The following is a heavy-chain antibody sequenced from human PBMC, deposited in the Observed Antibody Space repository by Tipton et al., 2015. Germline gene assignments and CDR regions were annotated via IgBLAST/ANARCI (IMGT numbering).Heavy chain of an antibody. J-gene: IGHJ4*02. CDR3: ARARGRHGGLFDS. Sequence: TLSLTCTVSGGSFSDYYWSWIRQSPGEGLEWIGYIYYSGSTNYNPSLRSRVAMSMDTSKNQFSLKLGSVIAADTAVYYCARARGRHGGLFDSWGQGTLVTVSS. CDR1: GGSFSDYY. D-gene: IGHD4-23*01. CDR2: IYYSGST. V-gene: IGHV4-59*01.